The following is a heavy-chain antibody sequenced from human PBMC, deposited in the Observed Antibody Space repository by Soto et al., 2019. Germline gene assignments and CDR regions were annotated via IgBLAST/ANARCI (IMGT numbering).Heavy chain of an antibody. Sequence: GGYLSLSCAASGFTFSSYAMHWVRQAPGKGLEYVSAISSNGGSTYYADSVKGRFTISRDNSKNTLDLQMGSLRAEDMAVYYCAREVSGYLDYWGQGTLVTVSS. CDR2: ISSNGGST. CDR1: GFTFSSYA. V-gene: IGHV3-64*02. CDR3: AREVSGYLDY. D-gene: IGHD2-8*01. J-gene: IGHJ4*02.